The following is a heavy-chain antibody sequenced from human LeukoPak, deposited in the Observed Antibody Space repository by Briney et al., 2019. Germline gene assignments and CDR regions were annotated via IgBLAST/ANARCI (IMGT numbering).Heavy chain of an antibody. D-gene: IGHD6-19*01. J-gene: IGHJ3*02. CDR1: GGSISSGGYY. V-gene: IGHV4-30-2*01. CDR2: IYHSGST. Sequence: SETLSLTCTVSGGSISSGGYYWSWIRQPPGKGLEWIGYIYHSGSTYYNPSLKSRVTISVDTSKNQFSLKLSSVTAADTAVYYCARDPLSQWLVTAAGSAFDIWAKGQWSPSLQ. CDR3: ARDPLSQWLVTAAGSAFDI.